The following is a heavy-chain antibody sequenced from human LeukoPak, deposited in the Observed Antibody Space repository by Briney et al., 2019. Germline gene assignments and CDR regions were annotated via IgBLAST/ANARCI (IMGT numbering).Heavy chain of an antibody. Sequence: PGRSLRLSCAASGFTFNMYTMRWVRQAPGKGLEWVALISYDGNNKCYADSVKGRFTISRDNSKNTLYLQMNSLRAEDTAVYYCARDRKIVVVIATLDYWGQGALVTVSS. CDR1: GFTFNMYT. CDR2: ISYDGNNK. CDR3: ARDRKIVVVIATLDY. J-gene: IGHJ4*02. V-gene: IGHV3-30-3*01. D-gene: IGHD2-15*01.